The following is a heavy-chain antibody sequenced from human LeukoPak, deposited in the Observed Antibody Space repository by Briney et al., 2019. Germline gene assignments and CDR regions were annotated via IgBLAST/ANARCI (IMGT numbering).Heavy chain of an antibody. CDR2: ISYDGSNK. CDR1: GFTFSSYG. Sequence: GGSLRLSCAASGFTFSSYGRHWVRQAPGKGLEWVAVISYDGSNKYYADSVKGRFTISRDNSKNTLYLQMNSLRAEDTAVYYCAKIGTSGDIVGATRLRAFDIWGQGTMVTVSS. V-gene: IGHV3-30*18. D-gene: IGHD1-26*01. CDR3: AKIGTSGDIVGATRLRAFDI. J-gene: IGHJ3*02.